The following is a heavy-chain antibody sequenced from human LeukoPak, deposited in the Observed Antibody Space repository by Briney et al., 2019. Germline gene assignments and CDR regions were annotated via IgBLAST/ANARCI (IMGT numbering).Heavy chain of an antibody. Sequence: SETLSLTCGVSGYPIGSGYFWGWIRQPPGKGLEWIATIYYSGTTYYNPSLKSRITISMDTSKNQFSLKLTSVTAADTALYYCARHRNYNWNDGRTFDYWGQGALVTVSS. CDR3: ARHRNYNWNDGRTFDY. CDR1: GYPIGSGYF. D-gene: IGHD1-1*01. CDR2: IYYSGTT. J-gene: IGHJ4*02. V-gene: IGHV4-38-2*01.